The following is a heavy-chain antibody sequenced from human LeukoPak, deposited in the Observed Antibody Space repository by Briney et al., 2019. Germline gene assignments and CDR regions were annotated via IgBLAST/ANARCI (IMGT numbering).Heavy chain of an antibody. J-gene: IGHJ4*02. CDR3: ARTNTGNTGGDY. CDR1: GYTFTNYW. D-gene: IGHD1-26*01. CDR2: IYPGDSDT. V-gene: IGHV5-51*01. Sequence: GESLKISCKGSGYTFTNYWIAWVRQMPGKGLEWMGIIYPGDSDTRYNPSFQGQVTVSADKSFSTAYLQWSSLRASDTAMYYCARTNTGNTGGDYWGQGTLVTVSS.